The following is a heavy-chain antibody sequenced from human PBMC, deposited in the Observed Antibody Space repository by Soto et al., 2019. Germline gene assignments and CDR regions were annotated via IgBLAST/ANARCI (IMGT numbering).Heavy chain of an antibody. V-gene: IGHV5-51*01. CDR2: IYPGDSHT. J-gene: IGHJ3*02. Sequence: LGESLKISCKGSGYSFTSYWIAWVRQMPGKGLEWMGIIYPGDSHTRYSPSFQGQVTISADKSISTAYLQWSSLEASDTAMYYCAARWEFNAFDIWGQGTMVTVSS. CDR1: GYSFTSYW. CDR3: AARWEFNAFDI. D-gene: IGHD1-26*01.